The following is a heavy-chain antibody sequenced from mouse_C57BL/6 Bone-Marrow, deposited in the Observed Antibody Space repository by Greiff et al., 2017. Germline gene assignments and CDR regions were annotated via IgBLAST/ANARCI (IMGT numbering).Heavy chain of an antibody. J-gene: IGHJ1*03. D-gene: IGHD1-1*01. CDR3: ARNYYGSSWNWYFDV. V-gene: IGHV1-59*01. CDR2: IDPSDSYT. CDR1: GYTFNSYW. Sequence: QVQLQQPGAELVRPGPSVKLSCKASGYTFNSYWMHWVKQRPGQGLEWIGVIDPSDSYTKYNQKFKGKATLTVDTSSSTAYMQLSSLTSEDSAVYDCARNYYGSSWNWYFDVWGTGTTVTVSS.